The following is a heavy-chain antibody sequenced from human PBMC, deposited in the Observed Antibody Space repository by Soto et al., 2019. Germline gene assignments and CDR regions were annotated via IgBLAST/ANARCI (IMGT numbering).Heavy chain of an antibody. CDR2: IFSNDEK. J-gene: IGHJ4*02. CDR1: GFSLSNARMG. CDR3: ERSPRGASLYYFDY. D-gene: IGHD1-26*01. Sequence: SGPTLVNPTETLTLTCTVSGFSLSNARMGVSWIRQPPGKALEWLAHIFSNDEKSYSTSLKSRLTISKDTSKSQVVLTMTNMDPVDTATYYCERSPRGASLYYFDYWGQGTLVTVSS. V-gene: IGHV2-26*01.